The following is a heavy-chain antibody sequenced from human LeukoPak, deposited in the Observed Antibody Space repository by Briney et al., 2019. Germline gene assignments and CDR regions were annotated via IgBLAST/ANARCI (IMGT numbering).Heavy chain of an antibody. CDR1: GYTFTSYD. CDR2: MNPNSGDT. J-gene: IGHJ4*02. CDR3: ARGDDGYTY. Sequence: GASVKVSCKASGYTFTSYDIHWGRQAPGQGLEWMGRMNPNSGDTNYAPKFQGRVTLTRDTSITTASMDLHSLTSDDTAIYYCARGDDGYTYWGQGTLVTVSS. V-gene: IGHV1-8*01. D-gene: IGHD5-24*01.